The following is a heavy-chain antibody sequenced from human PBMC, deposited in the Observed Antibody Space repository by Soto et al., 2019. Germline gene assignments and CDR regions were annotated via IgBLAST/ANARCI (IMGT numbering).Heavy chain of an antibody. Sequence: SETLSLTCTVSGGSISSYYWSWIRQPPGKGLEWIGYIYYSGSTNYNPSLKSRVTISVDTSKNQFSLKLSSVTAADTAVYYCARQAVVVAATFDYYYYMDVWGKGTTVTVSS. V-gene: IGHV4-59*08. D-gene: IGHD2-15*01. CDR2: IYYSGST. CDR1: GGSISSYY. CDR3: ARQAVVVAATFDYYYYMDV. J-gene: IGHJ6*03.